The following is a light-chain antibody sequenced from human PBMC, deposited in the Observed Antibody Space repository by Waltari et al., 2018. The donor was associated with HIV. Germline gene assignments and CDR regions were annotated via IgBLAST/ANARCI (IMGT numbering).Light chain of an antibody. CDR1: RSNIGSNH. CDR2: RNN. V-gene: IGLV1-47*01. J-gene: IGLJ3*02. CDR3: ATWDDSLSGGV. Sequence: QSVLTQPPSASGTPGQRVTISCSGSRSNIGSNHVYWYQQIPGTAPKPLIYRNNQRPSGVPDRFSGVKSGTSASLAISGLRSEDEADYYCATWDDSLSGGVFGGGTKLTVL.